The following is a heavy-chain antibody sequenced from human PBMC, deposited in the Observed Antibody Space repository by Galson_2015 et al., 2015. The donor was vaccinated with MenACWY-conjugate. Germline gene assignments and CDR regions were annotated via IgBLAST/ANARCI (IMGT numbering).Heavy chain of an antibody. D-gene: IGHD1-26*01. CDR1: GYTFSNSW. V-gene: IGHV3-7*01. J-gene: IGHJ3*01. CDR3: ARVKGPWVSKTFDF. CDR2: IKQDGSGK. Sequence: SLRLSCATSGYTFSNSWMGWVRQAPGKGLEWVANIKQDGSGKNYVDSVKGRFIISRDNAKNSLFLQMDRLRAEDTALYYCARVKGPWVSKTFDFWGQGTMVTVSS.